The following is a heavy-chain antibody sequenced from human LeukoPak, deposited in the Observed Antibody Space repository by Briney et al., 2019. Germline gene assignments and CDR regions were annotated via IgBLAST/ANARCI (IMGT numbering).Heavy chain of an antibody. CDR1: GFTVSNSY. J-gene: IGHJ4*02. CDR2: IYSGGGA. CDR3: ARNYYDSSAYYYFDY. D-gene: IGHD3-22*01. Sequence: GGSLRLSCAASGFTVSNSYMNWVRQAPGKGLEWVSLIYSGGGAYYAGSVKGRFTISRDNSKNTLYLQMNSLRAEDTAVYYCARNYYDSSAYYYFDYWGQGTLVTVSS. V-gene: IGHV3-66*01.